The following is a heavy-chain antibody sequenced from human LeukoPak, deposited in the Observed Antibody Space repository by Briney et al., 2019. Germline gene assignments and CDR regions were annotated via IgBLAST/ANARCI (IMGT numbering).Heavy chain of an antibody. D-gene: IGHD4-17*01. CDR1: GVSFNDYY. CDR2: INHSGYT. CDR3: TRMTTGHDY. V-gene: IGHV4-34*01. Sequence: PSETLSLTCAVSGVSFNDYYWSWVRQTPGKGLEWIGEINHSGYTNDSPSLKSRVTLSIDTSRKQFSLNLRSVTVADTGIYYCTRMTTGHDYWGQGTLVAVSS. J-gene: IGHJ4*02.